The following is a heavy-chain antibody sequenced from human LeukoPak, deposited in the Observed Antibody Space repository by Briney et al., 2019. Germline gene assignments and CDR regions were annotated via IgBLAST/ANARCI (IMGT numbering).Heavy chain of an antibody. V-gene: IGHV4-31*03. CDR1: GGSICSGGYE. CDR2: IYYSGST. Sequence: SRKLSVCCIVSGGSICSGGYEWSWIRQHPGKGLEWIGYIYYSGSTYYNPSLKSRLTISVDTSKNQFSLKLSSVTAADTAVYYCAREVVVVTAFDYWGQGTLVTVSS. J-gene: IGHJ4*02. CDR3: AREVVVVTAFDY. D-gene: IGHD2-21*02.